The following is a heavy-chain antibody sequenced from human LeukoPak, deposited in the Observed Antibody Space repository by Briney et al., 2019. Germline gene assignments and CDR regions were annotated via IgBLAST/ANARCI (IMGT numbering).Heavy chain of an antibody. V-gene: IGHV4-39*01. CDR3: ARRPVIRYFGWLLYGPLDY. J-gene: IGHJ4*02. CDR1: GGSISSSSYY. CDR2: IYYSGST. D-gene: IGHD3-9*01. Sequence: SETLSLTCTVSGGSISSSSYYWGWIRQPPGKGLEWIGSIYYSGSTYYNPSLKSRVTISVDTSKNQFSLKLSSVTAADTAVYYCARRPVIRYFGWLLYGPLDYWGQGTLVTVSS.